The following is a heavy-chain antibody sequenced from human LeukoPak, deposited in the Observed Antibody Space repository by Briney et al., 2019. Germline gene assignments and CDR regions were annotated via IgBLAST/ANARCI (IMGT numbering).Heavy chain of an antibody. V-gene: IGHV3-64*01. CDR3: ARGWGPTGLDY. D-gene: IGHD1-1*01. J-gene: IGHJ4*02. CDR2: ISSNGGST. CDR1: GFTFSSYA. Sequence: PGGSLRLSCAASGFTFSSYAMHWVRQAPGKGLEYVSAISSNGGSTYYANSVKGRFTISRDNSKNTLYLQMGSLRAEDMAVYYCARGWGPTGLDYWGQGTLVTVSS.